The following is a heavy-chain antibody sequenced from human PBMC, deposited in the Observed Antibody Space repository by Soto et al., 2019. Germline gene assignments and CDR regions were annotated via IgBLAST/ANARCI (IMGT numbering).Heavy chain of an antibody. CDR2: MYYTGVT. CDR1: GGSVRSGNHF. J-gene: IGHJ6*02. V-gene: IGHV4-61*01. Sequence: SETLSLTWSVSGGSVRSGNHFWNWMRQPPGRGLEWLGYMYYTGVTNYNPSLKSRVSMSVDTSKDQFSLNLTSLTAADTAVYYCARGGEPLGYYGLDVWGQGTTVTVSS. CDR3: ARGGEPLGYYGLDV.